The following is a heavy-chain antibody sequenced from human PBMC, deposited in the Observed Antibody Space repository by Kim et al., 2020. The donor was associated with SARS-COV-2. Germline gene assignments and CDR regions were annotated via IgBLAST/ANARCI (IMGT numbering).Heavy chain of an antibody. CDR2: IYYSGST. J-gene: IGHJ6*02. CDR3: ARSWAPPQNRYNWNSGYYYYGMDV. Sequence: SETLSLTCTVSGGSISSSSYYWGWIRQPPGKGLEWIGSIYYSGSTYYNPSLKSRVTISVDTSKNQFSLKLSSVTAADTAVYYCARSWAPPQNRYNWNSGYYYYGMDVWGQGTTVTVSS. CDR1: GGSISSSSYY. D-gene: IGHD1-7*01. V-gene: IGHV4-39*01.